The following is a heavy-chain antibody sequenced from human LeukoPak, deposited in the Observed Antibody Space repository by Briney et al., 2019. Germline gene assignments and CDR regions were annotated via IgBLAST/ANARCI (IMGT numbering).Heavy chain of an antibody. D-gene: IGHD3-3*01. V-gene: IGHV1-8*01. Sequence: ASVKVSCKASGYTFTSYDINWVRQATGQGLEWMGWMNPNSGNTGYAQKFQGRVTMTRNTSISTAYMELSSLRSEDTAVYYCARSRIGGEAWTTIFGVVAAFDIWGQGTMVTVSS. J-gene: IGHJ3*02. CDR2: MNPNSGNT. CDR1: GYTFTSYD. CDR3: ARSRIGGEAWTTIFGVVAAFDI.